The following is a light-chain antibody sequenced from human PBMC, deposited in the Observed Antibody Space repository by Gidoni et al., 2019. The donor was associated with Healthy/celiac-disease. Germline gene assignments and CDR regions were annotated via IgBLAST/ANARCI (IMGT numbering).Light chain of an antibody. Sequence: GDRVTITCRASQSISSYLHWYQQKPGKASKLLIYAASSLQSGVPSRFSDSGSGTDITLSISSLQPEDFGTYYCQQSYSTPPYTFGQGTKLEIK. CDR3: QQSYSTPPYT. CDR2: AAS. V-gene: IGKV1-39*01. CDR1: QSISSY. J-gene: IGKJ2*01.